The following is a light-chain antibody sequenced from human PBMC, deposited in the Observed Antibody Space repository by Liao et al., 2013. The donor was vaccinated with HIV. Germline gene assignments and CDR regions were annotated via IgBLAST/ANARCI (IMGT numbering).Light chain of an antibody. J-gene: IGLJ2*01. CDR2: YDS. CDR1: NIGGKS. CDR3: QTWDSSNMI. V-gene: IGLV3-21*01. Sequence: SYELTQPRSVSVAPGKTAKIACGGNNIGGKSVHWYQQKPGQAPILVIFYDSDRPSGIPERFSGSQSGNTATLTISGTQTLDEADYYCQTWDSSNMIFGGGTKLTVL.